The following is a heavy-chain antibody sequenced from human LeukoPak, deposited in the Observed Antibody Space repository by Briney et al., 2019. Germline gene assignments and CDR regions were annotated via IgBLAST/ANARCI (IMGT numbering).Heavy chain of an antibody. J-gene: IGHJ3*02. CDR1: GGSISSSSYY. CDR2: IYYSGST. D-gene: IGHD3-22*01. CDR3: ARDLVVVIFNHDAFDI. V-gene: IGHV4-39*07. Sequence: PSETLSLTCTVSGGSISSSSYYWGWIRQPPGKGLEWIGSIYYSGSTYYNPSLKSRVTISVDTSKNQFSLRLSSVTAADTAVYYCARDLVVVIFNHDAFDIWGQGTMVTVSS.